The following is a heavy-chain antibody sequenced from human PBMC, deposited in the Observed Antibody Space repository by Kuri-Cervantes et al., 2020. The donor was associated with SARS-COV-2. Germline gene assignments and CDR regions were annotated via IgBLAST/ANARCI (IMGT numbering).Heavy chain of an antibody. CDR1: GFTFSSYW. D-gene: IGHD6-19*01. V-gene: IGHV3-7*04. J-gene: IGHJ3*02. Sequence: GGSLRLSCAASGFTFSSYWMSWVRQAPGKGLEWVANIKQDGSEKYYVDSVKGRFTISRDNAKNSLYLQMNSLRAEDTAVYDCARIPGYSSGWLAFDIWGQGTMVTVSS. CDR2: IKQDGSEK. CDR3: ARIPGYSSGWLAFDI.